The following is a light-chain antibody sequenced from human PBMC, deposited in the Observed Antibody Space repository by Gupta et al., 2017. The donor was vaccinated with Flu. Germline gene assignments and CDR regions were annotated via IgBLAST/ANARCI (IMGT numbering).Light chain of an antibody. CDR1: SNIGTGYA. V-gene: IGLV1-40*01. CDR3: QSYDSSLGGSV. J-gene: IGLJ3*02. Sequence: SNIGTGYAVHWYQHLPGTAPKLLIYDNNYRPSRVPDRFSGSKSGTSASLAITGLQAEDEGSYYCQSYDSSLGGSVFGGGTKLTVL. CDR2: DNN.